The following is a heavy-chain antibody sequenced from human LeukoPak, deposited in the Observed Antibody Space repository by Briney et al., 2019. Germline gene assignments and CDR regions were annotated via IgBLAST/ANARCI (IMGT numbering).Heavy chain of an antibody. Sequence: SSVKVSCKASGGTFSSYAISWVRQAPGQGLEWMGRIIPILGIANYAQKFQGRVTITADKSTSTAYMELSSLRSEDTAVYYCARVNDGYKGSYYFDYWGQGTLVTVSS. CDR2: IIPILGIA. CDR3: ARVNDGYKGSYYFDY. CDR1: GGTFSSYA. J-gene: IGHJ4*02. D-gene: IGHD5-24*01. V-gene: IGHV1-69*04.